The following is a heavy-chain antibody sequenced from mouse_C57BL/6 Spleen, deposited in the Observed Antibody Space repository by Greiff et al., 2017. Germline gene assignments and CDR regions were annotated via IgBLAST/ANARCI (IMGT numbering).Heavy chain of an antibody. V-gene: IGHV3-6*01. CDR1: GYSITSGYY. J-gene: IGHJ3*01. Sequence: EVKLMESGPGLVKPSQSLSLTCSVTGYSITSGYYWNWIRQFPGNKLEWMGYISYDGSNNYNPSLKNRISIPRDTSKNQFFLKLNSVTTEDTATYYCARDDYDAWFAYWGQGTLVTVSA. CDR2: ISYDGSN. D-gene: IGHD2-4*01. CDR3: ARDDYDAWFAY.